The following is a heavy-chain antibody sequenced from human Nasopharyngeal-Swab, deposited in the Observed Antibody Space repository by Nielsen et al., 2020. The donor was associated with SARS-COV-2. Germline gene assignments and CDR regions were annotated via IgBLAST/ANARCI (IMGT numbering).Heavy chain of an antibody. CDR1: GGSFTDYY. CDR3: ARGLVDVNMMLVVIGFSYWLDS. D-gene: IGHD3-22*01. Sequence: SETLSLTCAVYGGSFTDYYWTWIRQPPGKGLEWIGKIYHRGPTNYNPSLKSRVTISADTSKNQFSLNLRSVTAADTAVYYCARGLVDVNMMLVVIGFSYWLDSWGQGTLVTVSS. CDR2: IYHRGPT. J-gene: IGHJ5*01. V-gene: IGHV4-34*01.